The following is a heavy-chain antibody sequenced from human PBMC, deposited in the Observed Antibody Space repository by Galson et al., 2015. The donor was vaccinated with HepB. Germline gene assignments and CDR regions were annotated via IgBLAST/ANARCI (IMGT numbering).Heavy chain of an antibody. Sequence: SLRLSCAASGFTFSSYSMNWVRQAPGKGLEWVSYISSSSSTIYYADSVKGRFTISRDNAKNSLYLQMNSLRAEDTAVYYCARARYDSSGYYPDAFDIWGQGTMVTVSS. CDR3: ARARYDSSGYYPDAFDI. J-gene: IGHJ3*02. CDR2: ISSSSSTI. V-gene: IGHV3-48*01. D-gene: IGHD3-22*01. CDR1: GFTFSSYS.